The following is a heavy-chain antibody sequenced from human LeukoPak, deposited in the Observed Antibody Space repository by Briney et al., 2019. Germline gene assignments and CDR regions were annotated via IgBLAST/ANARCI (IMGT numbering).Heavy chain of an antibody. V-gene: IGHV3-15*01. J-gene: IGHJ4*02. D-gene: IGHD3-22*01. CDR1: GFTFSNAW. CDR3: TREEYYYDSSGYYYPIRKVFDY. CDR2: IKSKTDGGTT. Sequence: GGSLRLSCAASGFTFSNAWMSWVRQAPGKGLEWVGRIKSKTDGGTTDYAAPVKGRFTISRDDSKNTLYLQMNSLKTEDTAVYYCTREEYYYDSSGYYYPIRKVFDYWGQGTLVTVSS.